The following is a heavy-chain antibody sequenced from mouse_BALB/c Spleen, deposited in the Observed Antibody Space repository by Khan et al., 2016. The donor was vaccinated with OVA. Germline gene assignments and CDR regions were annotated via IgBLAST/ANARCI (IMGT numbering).Heavy chain of an antibody. J-gene: IGHJ4*01. CDR2: IWGGGGT. Sequence: QVQLKESGPGLGAPSQSLSITCTVSGFSLSRYNIHWIRQPPGKSLEWLGMIWGGGGTDYNSTLKSRLSIRKDNSKSQVLLKMNSLQTDDTAMYYCVIAYYRYDGYYAMDFWGQGTSGTVSS. CDR1: GFSLSRYN. CDR3: VIAYYRYDGYYAMDF. V-gene: IGHV2-6-4*01. D-gene: IGHD2-14*01.